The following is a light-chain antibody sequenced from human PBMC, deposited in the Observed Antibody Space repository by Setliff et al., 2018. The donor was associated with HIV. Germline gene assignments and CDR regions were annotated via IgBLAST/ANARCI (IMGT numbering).Light chain of an antibody. CDR2: EVT. CDR1: SSDVGGYNY. CDR3: SSYRSRDTGV. J-gene: IGLJ1*01. V-gene: IGLV2-14*01. Sequence: QSVLTQPASVSGSPGQSITISCTGTSSDVGGYNYVSWYQQHPGKAPKLIIYEVTNRPSGVSNRFSGSKSGNTASLTISGLQAEDEADYYCSSYRSRDTGVFGTGTKVTVL.